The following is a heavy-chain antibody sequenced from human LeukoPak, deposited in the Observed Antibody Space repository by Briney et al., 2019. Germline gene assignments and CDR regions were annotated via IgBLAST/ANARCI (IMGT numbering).Heavy chain of an antibody. Sequence: SETLSLTCTVSGGSISSSSYYWGWIRQPPGMGLEWIGSIYYSGSTSYNPSLKSRVTMSVDTSKNQFSLKLSSVTAADTAMFYCAGVTYYYDSSGRWAFDIWAKGQWSPSLQ. D-gene: IGHD3-22*01. CDR1: GGSISSSSYY. J-gene: IGHJ3*02. V-gene: IGHV4-39*01. CDR3: AGVTYYYDSSGRWAFDI. CDR2: IYYSGST.